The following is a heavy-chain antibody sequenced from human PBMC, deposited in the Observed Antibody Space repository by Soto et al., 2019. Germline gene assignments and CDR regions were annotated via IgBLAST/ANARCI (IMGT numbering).Heavy chain of an antibody. J-gene: IGHJ6*02. CDR3: ARDNSPYGMDV. CDR2: IYYSGST. Sequence: SETLSLTCTVSGGSISSGDYYWSWIRQPPGKGLEWIGYIYYSGSTNYNPSLKSRVTISVDTSKNQFSLKLSSVTAADTAVYYCARDNSPYGMDVWGQGTTVTVSS. V-gene: IGHV4-61*08. D-gene: IGHD1-20*01. CDR1: GGSISSGDYY.